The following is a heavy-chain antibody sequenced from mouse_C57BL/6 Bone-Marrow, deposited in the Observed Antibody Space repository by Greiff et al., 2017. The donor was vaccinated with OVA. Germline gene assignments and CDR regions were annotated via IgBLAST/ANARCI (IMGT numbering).Heavy chain of an antibody. CDR3: AREETAQVYYAMDY. CDR2: IYPGDGDT. D-gene: IGHD3-2*02. V-gene: IGHV1-82*01. J-gene: IGHJ4*01. Sequence: QVQLQQSGPALVKPGASVKISCKASGYAFSSSWMNWVKQRPGKGLEWIGRIYPGDGDTNYNGKFKGKATLTADKSSSTAYMQLSSLTSEDSAVYFCAREETAQVYYAMDYWGQGTSVTVSS. CDR1: GYAFSSSW.